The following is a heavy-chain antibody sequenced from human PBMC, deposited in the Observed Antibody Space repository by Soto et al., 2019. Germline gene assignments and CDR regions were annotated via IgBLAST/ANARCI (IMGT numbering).Heavy chain of an antibody. D-gene: IGHD3-10*01. CDR1: GYTFTSYD. J-gene: IGHJ4*02. CDR2: VNPNNGHT. Sequence: QVQLVQSGAEVKKPGASVKVSCKASGYTFTSYDINWVRQATGQGLEWMGWVNPNNGHTGYAQKFQGRVTMTRNTSISTAYMELDSLRSEDTAVYYCVRLFYYGSGSWVEWSQGTLVPVSS. CDR3: VRLFYYGSGSWVE. V-gene: IGHV1-8*01.